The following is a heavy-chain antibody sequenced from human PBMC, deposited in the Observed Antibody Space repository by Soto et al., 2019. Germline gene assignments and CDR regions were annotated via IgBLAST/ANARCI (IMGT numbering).Heavy chain of an antibody. Sequence: GGSLSLSCVASGFTFTDYWMSWVRQAPGKGLEWVANIKADGSERYYVDSLKGRFTISRDNAKNSLYLQMNSLRAEDTAVYYCASRLINCGGDCYHDAFDIWGQGTMVTVSS. J-gene: IGHJ3*02. D-gene: IGHD2-21*01. CDR1: GFTFTDYW. CDR3: ASRLINCGGDCYHDAFDI. CDR2: IKADGSER. V-gene: IGHV3-7*01.